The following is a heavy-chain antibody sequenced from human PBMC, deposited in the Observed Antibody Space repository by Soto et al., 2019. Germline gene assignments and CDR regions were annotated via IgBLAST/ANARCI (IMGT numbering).Heavy chain of an antibody. Sequence: QVQLVESGGGVVQPGRSLRLSCAASGFTFSSYGMHWVRPAPGKGLEWVAVISYDGSNKYYADSVKGRFTISRDNSKNTLYLQMNSLRAEDTAVYYCAKDGILLREAEWDGMDVWGQGTTVTVSS. J-gene: IGHJ6*02. V-gene: IGHV3-30*18. D-gene: IGHD1-26*01. CDR3: AKDGILLREAEWDGMDV. CDR1: GFTFSSYG. CDR2: ISYDGSNK.